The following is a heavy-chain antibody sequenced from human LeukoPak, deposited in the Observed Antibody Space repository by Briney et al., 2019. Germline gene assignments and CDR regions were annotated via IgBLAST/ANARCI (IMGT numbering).Heavy chain of an antibody. CDR3: ARDLGGDYYYYMDV. CDR1: GGSISSGSYH. CDR2: IYTSGST. V-gene: IGHV4-61*02. Sequence: PSETLSLTCTVSGGSISSGSYHWSWIRQPAGKGLEWIGRIYTSGSTNYNPSLKSRVTISVDTSKNQFSLKLSSVTAADTAVYYCARDLGGDYYYYMDVWGKGTTVTVSS. J-gene: IGHJ6*03.